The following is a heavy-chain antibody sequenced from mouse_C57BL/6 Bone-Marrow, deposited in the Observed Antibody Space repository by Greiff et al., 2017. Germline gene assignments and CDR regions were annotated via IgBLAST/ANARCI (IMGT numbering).Heavy chain of an antibody. CDR1: GYAFSSSW. J-gene: IGHJ3*01. Sequence: VQLQQSGPELVKPGASVKISCKASGYAFSSSWMNWVKQRPGKGLEWIGRIYPGDGDTNYNGKFKGKATLTADKSSSTAYMQLSSLTSEDSAVYFCAREAYGYDTWFAYWGQGTLVTVSA. D-gene: IGHD2-2*01. V-gene: IGHV1-82*01. CDR2: IYPGDGDT. CDR3: AREAYGYDTWFAY.